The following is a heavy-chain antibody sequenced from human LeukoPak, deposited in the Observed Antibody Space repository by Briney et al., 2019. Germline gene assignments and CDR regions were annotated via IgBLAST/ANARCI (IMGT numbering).Heavy chain of an antibody. CDR2: IKQDGSKK. CDR1: GFPFSSYW. V-gene: IGHV3-7*04. Sequence: GGSLRLSCVASGFPFSSYWMTWVRQAPGKGLEWVANIKQDGSKKSYVDSVKGRFTISRDNAKNSLYLQMNSLRAEDTAIYYCTRVGDIHEGIDYWGQGTLVTVSS. CDR3: TRVGDIHEGIDY. J-gene: IGHJ4*01.